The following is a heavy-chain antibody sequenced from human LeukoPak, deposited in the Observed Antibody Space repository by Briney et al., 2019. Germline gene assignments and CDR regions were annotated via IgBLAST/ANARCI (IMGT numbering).Heavy chain of an antibody. CDR3: ARKHYDFSEPYYFDY. V-gene: IGHV5-51*01. CDR2: IYPGDSDT. D-gene: IGHD3-3*01. Sequence: GESLKISCKGSGYSFTSYWIGWVRQMPGKGLEWMGIIYPGDSDTKYSPSFQGQVTISADKSISTAYLQWNNLRASDTAMYYCARKHYDFSEPYYFDYWGQGTLVTVSS. J-gene: IGHJ4*02. CDR1: GYSFTSYW.